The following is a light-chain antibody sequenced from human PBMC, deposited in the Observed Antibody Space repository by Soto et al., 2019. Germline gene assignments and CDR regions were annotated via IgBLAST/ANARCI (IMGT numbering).Light chain of an antibody. CDR3: SSYAGSNNLV. V-gene: IGLV2-8*01. Sequence: QPVLTQPPSASGSPGQSVTISCTGTSSDVGGYNYVSWYQQHPGKAPKLMIYEVSKRPSGVPDRFFGSKSGNTASLTVSGLQAEDEADYYCSSYAGSNNLVFGGGTKLTVL. CDR1: SSDVGGYNY. J-gene: IGLJ2*01. CDR2: EVS.